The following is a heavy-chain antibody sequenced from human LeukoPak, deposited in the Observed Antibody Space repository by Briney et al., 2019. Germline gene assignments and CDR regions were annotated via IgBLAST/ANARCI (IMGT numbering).Heavy chain of an antibody. Sequence: GGSLRLSCAASGFTFSSYAMSWVRQAPGKWLEWVSAITGIGGITYYADSVKGRFTISRDNSKNTLYLQMNSLRAEDTAVYYCAKGGPWVNYHSSGYYSYFDYWGQGTLVTVSS. V-gene: IGHV3-23*01. CDR2: ITGIGGIT. CDR3: AKGGPWVNYHSSGYYSYFDY. CDR1: GFTFSSYA. J-gene: IGHJ4*02. D-gene: IGHD3-22*01.